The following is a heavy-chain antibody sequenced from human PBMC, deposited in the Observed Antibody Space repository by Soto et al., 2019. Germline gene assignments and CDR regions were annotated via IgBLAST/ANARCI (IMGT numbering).Heavy chain of an antibody. V-gene: IGHV1-69*13. CDR1: GGTFSSYA. D-gene: IGHD3-3*01. CDR2: IIPIFGTA. Sequence: GASVKVSCKASGGTFSSYAISWVRQAPGQGLEWMGGIIPIFGTANYAQKFQGRVTITADESTSTAYMELSSLRSEDTAVYYCARTAGALTIFGVVDSYFDYWGQGTLVTVSS. J-gene: IGHJ4*02. CDR3: ARTAGALTIFGVVDSYFDY.